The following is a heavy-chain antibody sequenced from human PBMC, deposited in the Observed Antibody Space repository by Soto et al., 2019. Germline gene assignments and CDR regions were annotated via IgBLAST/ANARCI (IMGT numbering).Heavy chain of an antibody. CDR2: ISGNGVST. CDR3: ATDPPRNYYDNNGPMGN. J-gene: IGHJ4*02. V-gene: IGHV3-23*01. D-gene: IGHD3-22*01. CDR1: GFTFSSYA. Sequence: EVQLLESGGGLVQPGGSLRLSCAASGFTFSSYALSWVRQAPGKGLQCVSTISGNGVSTYYADSVKGRFTISRDNSRNTLYLQMTGLKAEDTAVYYCATDPPRNYYDNNGPMGNWGQGTLVTVSS.